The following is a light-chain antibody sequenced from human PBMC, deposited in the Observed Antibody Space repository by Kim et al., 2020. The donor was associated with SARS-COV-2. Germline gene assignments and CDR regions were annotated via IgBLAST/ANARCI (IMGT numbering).Light chain of an antibody. CDR2: RDN. CDR3: ASWDDSLTGLYV. CDR1: TSNIGSNF. Sequence: QRVTISCSGSTSNIGSNFVYWYQQLPGTAPKRLIYRDNQRPSGVPDRFSGSKSGTSASLAISGLRSEDEADYYCASWDDSLTGLYVFGTGTKVTVL. J-gene: IGLJ1*01. V-gene: IGLV1-47*01.